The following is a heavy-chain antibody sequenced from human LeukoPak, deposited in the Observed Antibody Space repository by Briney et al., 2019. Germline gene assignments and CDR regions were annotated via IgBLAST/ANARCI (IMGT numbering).Heavy chain of an antibody. CDR2: LSYDGSNR. CDR3: ARDQTPRYCSSSSCHENWLDP. CDR1: GFTFSTYS. D-gene: IGHD2-2*01. V-gene: IGHV3-30*04. Sequence: PGGSLRLSCAASGFTFSTYSMHWVRQAPGKGLEWVAVLSYDGSNRYYADSVKGRFTVSRDNSKNTLYLQMNSLRPEDTAVYYCARDQTPRYCSSSSCHENWLDPWGLGTLVTVSS. J-gene: IGHJ5*02.